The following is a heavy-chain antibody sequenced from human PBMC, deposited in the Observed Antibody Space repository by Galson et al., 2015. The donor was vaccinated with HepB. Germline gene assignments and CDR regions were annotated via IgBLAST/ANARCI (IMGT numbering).Heavy chain of an antibody. CDR2: ISAYNGNT. J-gene: IGHJ6*03. CDR3: ARGVTIFGVVMQPYYYYYMDV. V-gene: IGHV1-18*01. D-gene: IGHD3-3*01. Sequence: QSGAEVKKPGASVKVSCKASGYTFTSYGISWVRQAPGQGLEWMGWISAYNGNTNYAQKLQGRVTMTTDTSTSTAYMELRSLRSDDTAVYYCARGVTIFGVVMQPYYYYYMDVWGKGTTVTVSS. CDR1: GYTFTSYG.